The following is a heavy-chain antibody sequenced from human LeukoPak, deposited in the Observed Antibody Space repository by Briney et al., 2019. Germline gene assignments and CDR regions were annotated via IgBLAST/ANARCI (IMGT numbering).Heavy chain of an antibody. CDR2: INPTSGAT. J-gene: IGHJ4*02. D-gene: IGHD3-16*01. Sequence: ASVKVSCKASGYTFTDYYMHWVRQAPGQGLEWMAWINPTSGATNYAQKSQGRVTLTRDTSISTAYMELNRLTSDDTAVYYCAVLLGVGDFDHWGQGTLVTVSS. CDR1: GYTFTDYY. CDR3: AVLLGVGDFDH. V-gene: IGHV1-2*02.